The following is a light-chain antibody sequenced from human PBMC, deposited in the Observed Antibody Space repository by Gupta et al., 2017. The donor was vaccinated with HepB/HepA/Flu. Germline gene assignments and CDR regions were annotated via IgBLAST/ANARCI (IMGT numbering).Light chain of an antibody. CDR2: DSS. V-gene: IGKV3-11*01. J-gene: IGKJ4*01. Sequence: ETVFTQSPATLSWSPGDRATLSCRASRSVSHYVAWYQQRPGQAPRLLIYDSSMGATGVPGRFSGSGSGTDFTLTISGLEPEDSALYFCQQRGYWPHTFGGGTMVEIK. CDR3: QQRGYWPHT. CDR1: RSVSHY.